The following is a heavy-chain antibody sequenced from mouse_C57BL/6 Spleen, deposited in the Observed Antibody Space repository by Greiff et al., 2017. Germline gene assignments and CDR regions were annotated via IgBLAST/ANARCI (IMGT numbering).Heavy chain of an antibody. CDR1: GFSLTSYG. Sequence: VKLQESGPGLVQPSQSLSITCTVSGFSLTSYGVHWVRQSPGKGLEWLGVIWSGGSTDYNAAFISRLSISKDNSKSQVFFKMNSLQADDTAIYYCASKAGNYDYLAWFAYWGQGTLVTVSA. J-gene: IGHJ3*01. V-gene: IGHV2-2*01. D-gene: IGHD2-4*01. CDR3: ASKAGNYDYLAWFAY. CDR2: IWSGGST.